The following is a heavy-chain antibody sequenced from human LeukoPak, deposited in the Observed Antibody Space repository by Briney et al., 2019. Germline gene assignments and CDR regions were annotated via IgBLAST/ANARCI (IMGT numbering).Heavy chain of an antibody. J-gene: IGHJ4*02. D-gene: IGHD6-13*01. V-gene: IGHV1-18*01. Sequence: GASVKVSCKTSGYDFRSFAITWVRQAPGQGLEWMGWISGYNDNTNFAQKVQGRVTMTRNTSISTAYMELSSLRSEDTAVYYCARGVQELVPDYWGQGTLVTVSS. CDR2: ISGYNDNT. CDR3: ARGVQELVPDY. CDR1: GYDFRSFA.